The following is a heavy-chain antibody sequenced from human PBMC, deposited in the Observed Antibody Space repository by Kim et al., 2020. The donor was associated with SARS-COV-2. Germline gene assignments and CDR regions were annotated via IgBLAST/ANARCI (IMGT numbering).Heavy chain of an antibody. D-gene: IGHD3-16*01. CDR1: GFTFSSNW. V-gene: IGHV3-7*01. J-gene: IGHJ4*02. Sequence: GGSLRLSCAASGFTFSSNWMSWVRQAPGKGLEWVANTKEDGSEKYYVDSVKGRFTVSRDNAKNSLYLQMNSLRAEDTAVYYCARQTESRGNYFDYWGQGTLVTVSS. CDR3: ARQTESRGNYFDY. CDR2: TKEDGSEK.